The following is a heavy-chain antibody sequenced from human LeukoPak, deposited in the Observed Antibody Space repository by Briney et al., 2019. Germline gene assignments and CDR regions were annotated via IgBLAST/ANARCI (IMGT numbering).Heavy chain of an antibody. CDR1: GYTFTSHY. V-gene: IGHV1-46*01. D-gene: IGHD6-13*01. J-gene: IGHJ4*02. Sequence: ASVKVSCKASGYTFTSHYVHWVRQAPGQGLEWMGIIHPSGGNPRSTENFQGRVTMTRDTSTSTVYLELRSLTSQGTAVYYCARDCSSTACQGPVLDFWGQGTLVTVSS. CDR2: IHPSGGNP. CDR3: ARDCSSTACQGPVLDF.